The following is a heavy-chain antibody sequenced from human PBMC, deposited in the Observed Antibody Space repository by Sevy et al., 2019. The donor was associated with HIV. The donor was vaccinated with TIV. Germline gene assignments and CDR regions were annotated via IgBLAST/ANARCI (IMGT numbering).Heavy chain of an antibody. V-gene: IGHV4-39*01. D-gene: IGHD3-3*01. CDR1: GGSITSSSYY. J-gene: IGHJ4*02. CDR3: ARRSVRAVTLYFFDY. CDR2: IYYSGST. Sequence: SETLSLTCTVSGGSITSSSYYWGWIRQPPGKGLEWIGSIYYSGSTYYDPSLKSRVTISVDTSKNQFSLKLSSVTAADTAVYYCARRSVRAVTLYFFDYWGQGTLVTVSS.